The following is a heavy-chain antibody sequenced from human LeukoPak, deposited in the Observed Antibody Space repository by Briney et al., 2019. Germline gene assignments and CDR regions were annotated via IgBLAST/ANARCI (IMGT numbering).Heavy chain of an antibody. V-gene: IGHV3-11*01. CDR3: ARDGYDFWSGYHYYYYYGMDV. D-gene: IGHD3-3*01. CDR2: ISSSGSTI. Sequence: GGSLRLSCAASGFTFSDYYMSWIRQAPGKGPEWVSYISSSGSTIYYADSVKGRFTISRDNAKNSLYLQMNSLRAEDTAVYYCARDGYDFWSGYHYYYYYGMDVWGQGTTVTVSS. CDR1: GFTFSDYY. J-gene: IGHJ6*02.